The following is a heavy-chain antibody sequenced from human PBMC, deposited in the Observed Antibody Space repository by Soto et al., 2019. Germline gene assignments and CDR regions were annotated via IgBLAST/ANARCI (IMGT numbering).Heavy chain of an antibody. CDR1: GYTFISSD. J-gene: IGHJ5*02. CDR2: ISAYNGNT. CDR3: ARVRSPGHPPYNWFDP. Sequence: AXSVEVSCNASGYTFISSDITWVRQAPGQGLEWMGWISAYNGNTNVPQNLQGRVTLTTDTSTDTAYMELRSLRSDDTAMYYCARVRSPGHPPYNWFDPWGQGTLVTVSS. V-gene: IGHV1-18*04.